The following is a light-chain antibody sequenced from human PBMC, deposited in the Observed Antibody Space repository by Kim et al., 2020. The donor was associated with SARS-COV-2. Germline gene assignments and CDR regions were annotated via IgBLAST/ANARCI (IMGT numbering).Light chain of an antibody. CDR2: KDR. CDR3: QLTDSSGTSDWV. J-gene: IGLJ3*02. V-gene: IGLV3-25*03. Sequence: SYELTQPPSVSVSPGQTARITCSGDALSKVYAYWYQQKPGQAPVLVIYKDRERPSGIPERFSGSSSGTTVTLTISGVQAEDEADYFCQLTDSSGTSDWVFGGGTQLTVL. CDR1: ALSKVY.